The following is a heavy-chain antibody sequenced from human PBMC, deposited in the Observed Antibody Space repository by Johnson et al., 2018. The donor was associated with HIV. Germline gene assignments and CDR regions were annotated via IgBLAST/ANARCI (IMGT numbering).Heavy chain of an antibody. V-gene: IGHV3-48*04. CDR2: ISGSGNII. Sequence: VESGGGLVKPGGSLRLSCAASGFTFSSYAMHWVRQAPGKGLEWVSYISGSGNIIYYTDSLKGRFTISRDNAKNSLYLQMNSLRAEDTAVYYCAREETGTTNACYRWGQGTMVTVSS. D-gene: IGHD1-7*01. CDR3: AREETGTTNACYR. CDR1: GFTFSSYA. J-gene: IGHJ3*01.